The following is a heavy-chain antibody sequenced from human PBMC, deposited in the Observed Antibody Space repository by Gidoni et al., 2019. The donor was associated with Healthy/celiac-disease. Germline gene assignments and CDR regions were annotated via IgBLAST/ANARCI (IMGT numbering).Heavy chain of an antibody. D-gene: IGHD4-17*01. Sequence: EVQLVESGGGLVQPGGSLRLSCAASGFPFSSYEMNWVRQAPGKGLEWVSYISSSGSTIYYADSVKGRFTISRDNAKNSLYLQMNSLRAEDTAVYYCARVADYGDNPYYGMDVWGQGTTVTVSS. CDR1: GFPFSSYE. V-gene: IGHV3-48*03. CDR2: ISSSGSTI. CDR3: ARVADYGDNPYYGMDV. J-gene: IGHJ6*02.